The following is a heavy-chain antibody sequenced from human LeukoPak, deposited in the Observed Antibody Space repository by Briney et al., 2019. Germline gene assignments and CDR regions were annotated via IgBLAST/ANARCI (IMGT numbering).Heavy chain of an antibody. CDR1: GFTVNSNY. CDR3: TTVGSPPNDY. V-gene: IGHV3-66*01. J-gene: IGHJ4*02. CDR2: IYSGGST. Sequence: GGSLRLSCAASGFTVNSNYMSWVRQAPGKGLEWVSVIYSGGSTFYADSVKGRFSISRDNSKNTLYLQMNSLRAEDTAVYYCTTVGSPPNDYWGQGTLVTVSS. D-gene: IGHD1-1*01.